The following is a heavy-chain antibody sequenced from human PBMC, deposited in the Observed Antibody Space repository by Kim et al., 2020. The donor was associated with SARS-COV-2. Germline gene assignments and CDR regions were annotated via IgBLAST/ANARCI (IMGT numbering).Heavy chain of an antibody. D-gene: IGHD2-2*01. CDR3: AKEVCSSPSCHYYYYYGIAV. V-gene: IGHV3-43*02. CDR1: GFRFDEYA. CDR2: ITADGVST. J-gene: IGHJ6*02. Sequence: GGSLRLSCAASGFRFDEYAMHWVRQAPGKGLEWVSVITADGVSTYYADPVKGRFTISRDNNRNSLYLQMNSLRTEDTAFYFCAKEVCSSPSCHYYYYYGIAVWGGGPTVSLS.